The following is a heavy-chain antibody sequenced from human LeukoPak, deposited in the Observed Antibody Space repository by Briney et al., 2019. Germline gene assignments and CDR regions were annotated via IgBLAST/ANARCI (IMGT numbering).Heavy chain of an antibody. CDR1: RFTFSSYE. Sequence: AGGSLRLSCAASRFTFSSYEMNWIRQAPGKGLEWVSYISGSGIKHYADSVKGRFTISRDNAKNSLYLQMNSLRVEDTAVYYCAREDTGVAFDIWGQGTTVTV. J-gene: IGHJ3*02. CDR3: AREDTGVAFDI. V-gene: IGHV3-48*03. D-gene: IGHD2-8*01. CDR2: ISGSGIK.